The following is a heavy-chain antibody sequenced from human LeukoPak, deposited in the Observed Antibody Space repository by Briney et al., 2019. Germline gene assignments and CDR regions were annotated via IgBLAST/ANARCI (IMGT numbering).Heavy chain of an antibody. V-gene: IGHV4-34*01. D-gene: IGHD5-18*01. CDR1: GGSFSGYY. CDR3: ARTRLWPTGTFDY. Sequence: SETLSLTCAVYGGSFSGYYWSWIRQPPGKGLEWIGEINHSGSTNYNPSLKSRVTISVDTSKNQFSLKVSSVTAADTAVYYCARTRLWPTGTFDYWGQGTLVTVSS. J-gene: IGHJ4*02. CDR2: INHSGST.